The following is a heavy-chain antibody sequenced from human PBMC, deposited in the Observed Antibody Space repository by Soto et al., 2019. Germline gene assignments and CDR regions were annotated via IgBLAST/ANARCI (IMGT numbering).Heavy chain of an antibody. CDR2: ISYDGSNQ. V-gene: IGHV3-30*18. J-gene: IGHJ4*02. CDR3: AKDQASGQGSFDS. CDR1: GFTFNIYG. Sequence: GGSLRLSCAASGFTFNIYGMHWVRQAPDKGLEWVALISYDGSNQYYADSVKGRFTISRDNSKNTLFLQMNSLRADDTAVYYCAKDQASGQGSFDSWGQGTMVTVSS.